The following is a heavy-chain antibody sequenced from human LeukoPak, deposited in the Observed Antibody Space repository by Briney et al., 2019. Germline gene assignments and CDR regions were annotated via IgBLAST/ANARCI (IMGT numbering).Heavy chain of an antibody. CDR1: GGSISSSSYY. D-gene: IGHD4-23*01. Sequence: SETLSLTCTVTGGSISSSSYYWGWIRQPPGKGLEWIGSIYYSGSTYYNPSLKSRVTISVDTSKNQFSLKLSSVTAADTAVYYCARDGGPPYYYYYMDVWGKGTTVTISS. J-gene: IGHJ6*03. CDR2: IYYSGST. CDR3: ARDGGPPYYYYYMDV. V-gene: IGHV4-39*07.